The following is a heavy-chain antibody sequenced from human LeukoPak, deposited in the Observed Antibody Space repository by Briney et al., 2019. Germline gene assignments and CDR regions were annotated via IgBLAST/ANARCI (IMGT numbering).Heavy chain of an antibody. D-gene: IGHD1-20*01. CDR3: ASNWNLDS. V-gene: IGHV3-23*01. CDR2: ISASGDTT. Sequence: GGSLRLSCAASGFTFRSYAMSWVRQAPGKGLEWVSSISASGDTTYYVDSVKGRFTISRDNSRSTLSLQMNSLRAEDTAVYHCASNWNLDSWGQGTLVTVSS. CDR1: GFTFRSYA. J-gene: IGHJ4*02.